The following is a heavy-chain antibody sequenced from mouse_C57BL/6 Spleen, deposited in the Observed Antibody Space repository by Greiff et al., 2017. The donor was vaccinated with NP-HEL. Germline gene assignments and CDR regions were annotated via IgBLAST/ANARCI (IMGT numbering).Heavy chain of an antibody. CDR2: ISDGGSYT. J-gene: IGHJ3*01. V-gene: IGHV5-4*01. D-gene: IGHD2-10*01. Sequence: EVQGVESGGGLVKPGGSLKLSCAASGFTFSSYAMSWVRQTPEQRLEWVATISDGGSYTYYPDNVKGRFTISRDNAKNNLYLQMSHLKSEDTAMYYCARSYSWGQGTLVTVSA. CDR3: ARSYS. CDR1: GFTFSSYA.